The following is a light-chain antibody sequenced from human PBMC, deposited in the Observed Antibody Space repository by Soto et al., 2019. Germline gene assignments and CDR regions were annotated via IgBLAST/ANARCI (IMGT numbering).Light chain of an antibody. CDR2: GAS. CDR1: QSVSSTF. CDR3: QQYGSSHPN. J-gene: IGKJ4*01. V-gene: IGKV3-20*01. Sequence: EIVLTQSPGTLSLSPGERATLSCRASQSVSSTFLAWYQQKPGQAPGLLLFGASNRASGIPDRFAGSGSGTDFTLTISRLEPEDFEVYYCQQYGSSHPNFGRGTKADIX.